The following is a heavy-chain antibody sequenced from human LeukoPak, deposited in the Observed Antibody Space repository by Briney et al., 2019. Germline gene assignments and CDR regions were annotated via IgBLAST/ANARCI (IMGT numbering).Heavy chain of an antibody. CDR2: INHSGST. CDR1: GGSFSGYY. Sequence: SETLSLTCAVYGGSFSGYYWSWIRQPLGKGLEWIGEINHSGSTNYNPSLKSRVTISVDTSKNQFSLKLSSVTAADTAVYYCATPAGAGPYYYYGMDVWGQGTTVTVSS. CDR3: ATPAGAGPYYYYGMDV. V-gene: IGHV4-34*01. D-gene: IGHD1-26*01. J-gene: IGHJ6*02.